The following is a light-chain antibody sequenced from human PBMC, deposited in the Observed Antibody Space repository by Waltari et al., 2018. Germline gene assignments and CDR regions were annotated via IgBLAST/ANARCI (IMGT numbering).Light chain of an antibody. Sequence: QSALTPPASVSGSPGQSTTLPCTGTRTYVGMSNLFSWYQQHPGKAPNLMIYEVSKRPSGVSNRFSGSKSGNTASLTISGLQAEDEADYYCCSYAGSSTYVFGTGTKVTVL. CDR2: EVS. CDR3: CSYAGSSTYV. CDR1: RTYVGMSNL. V-gene: IGLV2-23*02. J-gene: IGLJ1*01.